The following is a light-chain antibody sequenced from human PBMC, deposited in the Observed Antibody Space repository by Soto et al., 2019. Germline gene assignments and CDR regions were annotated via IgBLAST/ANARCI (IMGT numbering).Light chain of an antibody. V-gene: IGLV1-40*01. CDR2: GNS. CDR3: QSYDSSLSVYVV. CDR1: RSNIGAGYD. J-gene: IGLJ2*01. Sequence: QSVLTQPPSVSGAPGQRVTISCTGSRSNIGAGYDVHWYQQRPGTAPKLLIYGNSNRPSGVPDRFSGSKSGTSASLAITGLQAEDEADYYCQSYDSSLSVYVVFGGGTKLTVL.